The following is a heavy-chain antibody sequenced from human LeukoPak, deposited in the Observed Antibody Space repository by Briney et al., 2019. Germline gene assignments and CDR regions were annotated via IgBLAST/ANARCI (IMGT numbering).Heavy chain of an antibody. CDR3: ARSIHGGQWLPFDY. Sequence: GSSVKVSCKASGGTFSSYAIGWVRQAPGQGLEWMGGIIPIFGTANYAQKFQGRVTITADESTSTAYMELSSLRSEDTAVYYCARSIHGGQWLPFDYWGQGTLVTVSS. V-gene: IGHV1-69*01. CDR2: IIPIFGTA. D-gene: IGHD6-19*01. J-gene: IGHJ4*02. CDR1: GGTFSSYA.